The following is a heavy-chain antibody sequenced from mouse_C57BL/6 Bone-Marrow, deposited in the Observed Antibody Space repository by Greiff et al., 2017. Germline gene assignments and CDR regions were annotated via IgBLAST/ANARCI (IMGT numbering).Heavy chain of an antibody. Sequence: ESGPGLVKPSQSLSLTCSVTGYSITSGYYWHWIRQFPGNKLEWMGYISYDGSNNYNPSLKNRISITRDTSKNQFFLKLNSVTTEDTATYYCARGRTYPWFAYWGQGTLVTVSA. CDR1: GYSITSGYY. CDR3: ARGRTYPWFAY. J-gene: IGHJ3*01. D-gene: IGHD1-1*01. CDR2: ISYDGSN. V-gene: IGHV3-6*01.